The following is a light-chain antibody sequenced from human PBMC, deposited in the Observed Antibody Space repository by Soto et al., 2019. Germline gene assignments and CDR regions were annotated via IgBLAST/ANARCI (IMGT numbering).Light chain of an antibody. CDR1: QSVSSN. CDR3: KQYNNWPYS. CDR2: GAS. Sequence: EIVMTQSPATLSVSPGERATLSCRASQSVSSNLAWYQQKPGQAPRLLIYGASTRATGIPARFSGSGSGTEFTLTISSLQSGDFAVYYCKQYNNWPYSFGRGTKLEIK. J-gene: IGKJ2*01. V-gene: IGKV3-15*01.